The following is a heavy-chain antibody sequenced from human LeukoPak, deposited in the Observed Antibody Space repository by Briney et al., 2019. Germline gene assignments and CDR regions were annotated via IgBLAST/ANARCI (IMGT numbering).Heavy chain of an antibody. CDR2: IIPILGIA. D-gene: IGHD2-2*01. CDR3: ATVVPAVYFDY. J-gene: IGHJ4*02. CDR1: GGTFSSYA. V-gene: IGHV1-69*04. Sequence: ASVKVSCKASGGTFSSYAISWGRQAPGQGLEWMGRIIPILGIANYAQKFQGRVTITADKSTSTAYMELSSLRSEDTAVYYCATVVPAVYFDYWGQGTLVTVSS.